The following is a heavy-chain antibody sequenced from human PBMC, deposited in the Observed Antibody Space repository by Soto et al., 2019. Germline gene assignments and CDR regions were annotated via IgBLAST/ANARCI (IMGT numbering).Heavy chain of an antibody. CDR1: VYTFTSYD. Sequence: QVQLVQSGAEVKKPGASVKVSCKASVYTFTSYDINWVRQATGQGLEWMGWMNPNSGTTGYAQKYQGRVNITRITSISTAYMELISLRSEDTDVYYCARGHDSSCYQRIGDWGQGNMVTVSS. CDR3: ARGHDSSCYQRIGD. D-gene: IGHD3-22*01. V-gene: IGHV1-8*01. CDR2: MNPNSGTT. J-gene: IGHJ4*02.